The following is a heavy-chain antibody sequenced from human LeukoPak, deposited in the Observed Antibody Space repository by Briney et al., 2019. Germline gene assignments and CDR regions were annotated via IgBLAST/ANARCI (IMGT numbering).Heavy chain of an antibody. J-gene: IGHJ4*02. V-gene: IGHV4-59*08. CDR1: GGSISSYY. D-gene: IGHD3-22*01. CDR3: ARHTYYYDSSGYLYYFDY. Sequence: SETLSLTCTVSGGSISSYYWSWIRQPPGKELEWIGYIYYSGSTNYNPSLRSRVTISVDTSKNQFSLKLSSVTAADTAVYYCARHTYYYDSSGYLYYFDYWGQGTLVTVSS. CDR2: IYYSGST.